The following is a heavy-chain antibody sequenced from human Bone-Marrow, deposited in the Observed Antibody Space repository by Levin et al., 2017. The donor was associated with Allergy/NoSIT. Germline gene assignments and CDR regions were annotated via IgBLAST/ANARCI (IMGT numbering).Heavy chain of an antibody. CDR1: GGTFSSYA. Sequence: KISCKASGGTFSSYAISWVRQAPGQGLEWMGGIIPIFGTANYAQKFQGRVTITADESTSTAYMELSSLRSEDTAVYYCASSAYYYDSSGPQQGNWGQGTLVTVSS. CDR3: ASSAYYYDSSGPQQGN. V-gene: IGHV1-69*01. J-gene: IGHJ4*02. D-gene: IGHD3-22*01. CDR2: IIPIFGTA.